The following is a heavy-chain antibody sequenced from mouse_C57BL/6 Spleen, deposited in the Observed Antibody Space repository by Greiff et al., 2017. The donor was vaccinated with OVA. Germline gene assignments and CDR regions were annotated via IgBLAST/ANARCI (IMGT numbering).Heavy chain of an antibody. D-gene: IGHD1-1*01. J-gene: IGHJ4*01. V-gene: IGHV1-61*01. CDR1: GYTFTSYW. CDR2: IYPSDSET. Sequence: QVQLQQSGAELVRPGSSVKLSCKASGYTFTSYWMDWVKQRPGQGLEWIGNIYPSDSETHYNQKFKDEATLTVDKSSSTAYMQLSSLTSEDSAVYYCAREGYYGSSFCAMDYWGQGTSVTVSS. CDR3: AREGYYGSSFCAMDY.